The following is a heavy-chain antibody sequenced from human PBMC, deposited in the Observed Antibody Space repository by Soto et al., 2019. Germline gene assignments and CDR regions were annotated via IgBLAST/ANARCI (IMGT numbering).Heavy chain of an antibody. J-gene: IGHJ6*02. D-gene: IGHD3-10*01. CDR2: MSGSGGST. CDR3: GSTNYNPSLKSRVTMTEDTSTDTAYMELSSLRSEDTAVYYCATDQLVVPAARSEFGELFSYYGMDV. V-gene: IGHV3-23*01. CDR1: GFTFSSYA. Sequence: GSLRLSCAASGFTFSSYAMSWVRHAPGKGLEWVSAMSGSGGSTYYADSVKGRFTISRDNSKNTLYLQMNSLRAEDTAVYYSGSTNYNPSLKSRVTMTEDTSTDTAYMELSSLRSEDTAVYYCATDQLVVPAARSEFGELFSYYGMDVWGQGTTVTVSS.